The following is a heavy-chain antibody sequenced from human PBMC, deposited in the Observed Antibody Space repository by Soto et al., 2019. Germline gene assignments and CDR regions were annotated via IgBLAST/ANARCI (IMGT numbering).Heavy chain of an antibody. V-gene: IGHV3-21*01. Sequence: GGSLRLSCAASGFTFSSYSMNWVRQAPGKGLEWVSSISSSSSYIYYADSVKGRFTISRDNAKNSLYLQMNSLRAEDTAVYYCARIGDFWSGYWPAYYYGMDVWGQGTTVTVSS. CDR2: ISSSSSYI. CDR1: GFTFSSYS. J-gene: IGHJ6*02. CDR3: ARIGDFWSGYWPAYYYGMDV. D-gene: IGHD3-3*01.